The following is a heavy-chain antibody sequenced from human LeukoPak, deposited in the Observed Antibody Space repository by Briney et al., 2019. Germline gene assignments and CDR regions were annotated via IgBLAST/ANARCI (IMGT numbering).Heavy chain of an antibody. J-gene: IGHJ6*02. Sequence: GASVKVCCKASGYTFTSYYMHWVRQAPGQGLEWMGIINPSGGSTSYAQKFQGRVTMTRDTSTSTVYMELSSLRSEDTAVYYCARWYHPRQEEYYYYYGMDVWGQGTTVTVSS. D-gene: IGHD1-14*01. CDR2: INPSGGST. V-gene: IGHV1-46*01. CDR1: GYTFTSYY. CDR3: ARWYHPRQEEYYYYYGMDV.